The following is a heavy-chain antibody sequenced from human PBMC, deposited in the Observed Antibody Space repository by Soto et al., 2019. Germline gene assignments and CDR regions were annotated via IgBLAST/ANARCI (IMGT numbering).Heavy chain of an antibody. CDR3: ARVDCSGGSCYFSFYYYYGMDV. V-gene: IGHV3-74*01. CDR2: INSDGSST. CDR1: GFTFSSYW. J-gene: IGHJ6*02. Sequence: GGSLRLSCAASGFTFSSYWMHWVRQAPGKGLVWVSRINSDGSSTSYADSVKGRFTISRDNAKNTLYLQMNSLRAEDTAVYYCARVDCSGGSCYFSFYYYYGMDVWGQGTTVTVSS. D-gene: IGHD2-15*01.